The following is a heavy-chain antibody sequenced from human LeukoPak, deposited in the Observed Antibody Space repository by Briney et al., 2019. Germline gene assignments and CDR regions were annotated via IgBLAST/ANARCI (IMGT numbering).Heavy chain of an antibody. CDR3: ARDPGRSGSYYNDWAKIDY. D-gene: IGHD3-10*01. CDR1: GYTFTNYG. Sequence: ASVKVSCKASGYTFTNYGVSWVRQAPGQGLEWMGWISGYNGYTNYAQKFQFRVTMTTDTSTSTAYMELRSLTSDDTAVYYCARDPGRSGSYYNDWAKIDYWGQGTLVTVSS. CDR2: ISGYNGYT. V-gene: IGHV1-18*01. J-gene: IGHJ4*02.